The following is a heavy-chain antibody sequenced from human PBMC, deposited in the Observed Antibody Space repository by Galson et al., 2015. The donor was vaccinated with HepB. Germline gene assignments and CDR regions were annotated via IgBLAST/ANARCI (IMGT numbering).Heavy chain of an antibody. V-gene: IGHV3-21*06. Sequence: SLRLSCAASGFTFSRLSMNWVRQAPGKGLEWVSSISSSSSYIYYADSVKGRFTISRDNAKNPLYLQMNSLRAEDTAVYYCAGGSSTSQYYFDYWGQGTLVTVSS. D-gene: IGHD2-2*01. CDR2: ISSSSSYI. CDR1: GFTFSRLS. CDR3: AGGSSTSQYYFDY. J-gene: IGHJ4*02.